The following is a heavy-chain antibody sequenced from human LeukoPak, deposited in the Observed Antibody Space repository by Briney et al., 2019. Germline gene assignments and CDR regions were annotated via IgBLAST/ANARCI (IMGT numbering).Heavy chain of an antibody. J-gene: IGHJ4*02. CDR3: ARGGRGYYDSSGYYPL. CDR1: GFTFSSYA. Sequence: GGSLRLSCAASGFTFSSYAMHWVRQAPGKGLEWVAVISYDGSNKYYADSVKGRFTISRDNSKNTLYLQMNSLRAEDTAVYYCARGGRGYYDSSGYYPLWGQGTLVTVSS. CDR2: ISYDGSNK. V-gene: IGHV3-30-3*01. D-gene: IGHD3-22*01.